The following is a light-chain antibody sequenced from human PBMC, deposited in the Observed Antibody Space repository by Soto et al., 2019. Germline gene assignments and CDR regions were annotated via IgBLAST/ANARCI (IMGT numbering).Light chain of an antibody. CDR3: QQYNNWPPYT. Sequence: EIVMTQSPATLSVSPGERATLSCRASQSVFSNLAWYQQKPGQAPRLLIYGASTRATGIPARFSGSGSGTELNLTISSLQSEDFSVYYSQQYNNWPPYTFRQGTKLEIK. CDR2: GAS. J-gene: IGKJ2*01. CDR1: QSVFSN. V-gene: IGKV3-15*01.